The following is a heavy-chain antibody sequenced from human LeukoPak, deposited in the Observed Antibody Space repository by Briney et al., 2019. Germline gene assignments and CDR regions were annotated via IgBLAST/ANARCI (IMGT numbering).Heavy chain of an antibody. V-gene: IGHV3-30-3*01. Sequence: GSLRLSCAASGFTFSSYAMHWVRQAPGKGLEWVAVISYDGSNKYYADSAKGRFTISRDNSKNTLYLQMNSLRAEDTAVYYCARGRYSSSWYPFDYWGQGTLVTVSS. J-gene: IGHJ4*02. CDR2: ISYDGSNK. D-gene: IGHD6-13*01. CDR1: GFTFSSYA. CDR3: ARGRYSSSWYPFDY.